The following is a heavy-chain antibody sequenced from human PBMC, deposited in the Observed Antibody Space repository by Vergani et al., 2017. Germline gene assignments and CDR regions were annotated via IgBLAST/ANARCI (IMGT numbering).Heavy chain of an antibody. CDR2: IYHSGSP. Sequence: QVQLQESGPGLVKPSETLSLTCTVSGYSISSGYYWGWIRQPPGKGLEWIGSIYHSGSPYYNPSLKSRVTISVDTSKNQFSLKLSSVTAADTAVYYCARHKGITIFGVVILPFDPWGQGTLVTVSS. CDR1: GYSISSGYY. CDR3: ARHKGITIFGVVILPFDP. V-gene: IGHV4-38-2*02. D-gene: IGHD3-3*01. J-gene: IGHJ5*02.